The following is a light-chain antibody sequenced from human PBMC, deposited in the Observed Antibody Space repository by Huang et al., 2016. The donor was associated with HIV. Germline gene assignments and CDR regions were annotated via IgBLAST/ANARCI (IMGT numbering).Light chain of an antibody. CDR2: GAS. CDR3: QHYNNWPPYS. J-gene: IGKJ2*03. Sequence: EVIMTQSTGTLSVSPGERATLSCRASQTINRNLAWYQHKCGQSPRLLSYGASTRATGCPVRFSGSGSGTEFTLNISNLQSEDFATYYCQHYNNWPPYSFGQGTNLEF. V-gene: IGKV3-15*01. CDR1: QTINRN.